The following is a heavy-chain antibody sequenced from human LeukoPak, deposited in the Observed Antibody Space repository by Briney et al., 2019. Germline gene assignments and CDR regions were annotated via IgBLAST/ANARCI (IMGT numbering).Heavy chain of an antibody. D-gene: IGHD3-22*01. Sequence: GGTLRLSCAASGFTFSRYWMSWVRQAPGKGLEWVGNINQDGSEKYYVDSVKGRFTISRDNTKNSLYLQMNSLRAEDTAVYYCPTGDYYYNYWGQGTLVTVSS. J-gene: IGHJ4*02. V-gene: IGHV3-7*02. CDR2: INQDGSEK. CDR3: PTGDYYYNY. CDR1: GFTFSRYW.